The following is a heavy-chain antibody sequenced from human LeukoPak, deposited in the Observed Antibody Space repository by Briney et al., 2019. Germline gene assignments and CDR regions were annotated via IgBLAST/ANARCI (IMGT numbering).Heavy chain of an antibody. V-gene: IGHV3-74*01. CDR2: INSDGSST. J-gene: IGHJ4*02. D-gene: IGHD6-19*01. Sequence: QTGGSLRLSCAASGFTFSSYWMHWVRQAPGKGLVWVSRINSDGSSTSYADSVKGRFTISRDNAKNTLYLQMNSLRAEDTAVYYCAGRSSSGWYYFDYWGQGTLVTVSS. CDR1: GFTFSSYW. CDR3: AGRSSSGWYYFDY.